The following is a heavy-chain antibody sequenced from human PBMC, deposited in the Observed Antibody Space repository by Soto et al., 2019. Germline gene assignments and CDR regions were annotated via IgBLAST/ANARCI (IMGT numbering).Heavy chain of an antibody. D-gene: IGHD3-22*01. J-gene: IGHJ6*02. CDR3: ARLEKSSGYYLGYYYYYGMDV. CDR1: GFTFSSYW. Sequence: GGSLRLSCAASGFTFSSYWMSWVRQAPGKGLEWVANIKQDGSEKYYVDSVKGRFTISRDNAKNSLYLQMNSLRAEDTAVYYCARLEKSSGYYLGYYYYYGMDVWGQGTTVTVSS. V-gene: IGHV3-7*05. CDR2: IKQDGSEK.